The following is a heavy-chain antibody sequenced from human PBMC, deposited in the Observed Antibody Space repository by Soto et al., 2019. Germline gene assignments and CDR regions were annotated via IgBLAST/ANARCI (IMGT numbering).Heavy chain of an antibody. V-gene: IGHV4-34*01. D-gene: IGHD6-19*01. J-gene: IGHJ4*02. CDR3: ARVRPLIAVAGAYFDY. Sequence: QVQLQQWGAGLLKPSETLSLTCAVYGGSFSGYYWSWIRQPPGKGLEWIGEINHSGSTNYNPSLKSRVTISVDSPKNQFSLTLSSVTAADTAVYYCARVRPLIAVAGAYFDYWGQGTLVTVSS. CDR1: GGSFSGYY. CDR2: INHSGST.